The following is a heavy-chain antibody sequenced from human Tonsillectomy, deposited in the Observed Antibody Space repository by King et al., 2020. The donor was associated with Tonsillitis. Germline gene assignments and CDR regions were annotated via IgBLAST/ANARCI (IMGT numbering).Heavy chain of an antibody. V-gene: IGHV4-59*01. J-gene: IGHJ4*02. CDR2: IYYSGST. CDR1: GGSISSYY. CDR3: ARVGGSGSYYNDYYFDY. D-gene: IGHD3-10*01. Sequence: VQLQESGPGLVKPSETLSLTCTVSGGSISSYYWSWIRQPPGKGLERIGYIYYSGSTNYNPSLKSRVTISVDTSKNQFSLKLSSVTAADTAVYYCARVGGSGSYYNDYYFDYWGQGTLVTVSS.